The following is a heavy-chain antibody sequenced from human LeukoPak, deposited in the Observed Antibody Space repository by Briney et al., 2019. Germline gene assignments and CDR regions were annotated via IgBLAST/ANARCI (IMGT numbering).Heavy chain of an antibody. Sequence: SGGSLRLSCAASGFTFSSYGMHWVRQAPGKGLEWVAFIRYDGSNKYYADSVKGRFTITRDNTNNTLYVQMNCLRAEDTAVYYCAKDQSGYYDFWSGYPVPFDYWGQGTLVTVSS. J-gene: IGHJ4*02. V-gene: IGHV3-30*02. D-gene: IGHD3-3*01. CDR1: GFTFSSYG. CDR2: IRYDGSNK. CDR3: AKDQSGYYDFWSGYPVPFDY.